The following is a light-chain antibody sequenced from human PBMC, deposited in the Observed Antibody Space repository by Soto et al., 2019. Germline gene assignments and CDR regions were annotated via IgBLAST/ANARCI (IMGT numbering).Light chain of an antibody. Sequence: QSVLTQPPSASGTPGQRVTIPCSGSNSNIGIYYVYWYQQLPGAAPKLLIYNNDQRPSCVPDRFSGSKSGTSASLAISGLRSEDEAHYYCAALDDTLRGGVFGGVTQLTVL. CDR1: NSNIGIYY. CDR2: NND. V-gene: IGLV1-47*02. CDR3: AALDDTLRGGV. J-gene: IGLJ3*02.